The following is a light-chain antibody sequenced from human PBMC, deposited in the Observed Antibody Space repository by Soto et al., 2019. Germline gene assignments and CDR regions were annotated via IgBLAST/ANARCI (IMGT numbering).Light chain of an antibody. J-gene: IGKJ1*01. Sequence: EIVLTQSPATLSFSPGESATLSCRASQSVTAGYFAWYQQKSGQAPRLIIYETSSRMTGVPDRFSGSGSGTDFTLTISRLEPEDFAVYFCQQYGNSPTFGQGTKVDIK. CDR2: ETS. V-gene: IGKV3-20*01. CDR3: QQYGNSPT. CDR1: QSVTAGY.